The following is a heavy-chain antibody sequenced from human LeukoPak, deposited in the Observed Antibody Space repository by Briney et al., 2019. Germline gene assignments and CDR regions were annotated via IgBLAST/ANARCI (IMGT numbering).Heavy chain of an antibody. J-gene: IGHJ4*02. CDR3: AREDSSSSGGGY. Sequence: GASVKVSCKASGGTFSSYAISWVRQAPGRGLEWMGGIIPIFGTANYAQKFQGRVTITADESTSTAYMELSSLRAEDTAVYYCAREDSSSSGGGYWGQGTLVTVSS. V-gene: IGHV1-69*01. CDR1: GGTFSSYA. D-gene: IGHD6-6*01. CDR2: IIPIFGTA.